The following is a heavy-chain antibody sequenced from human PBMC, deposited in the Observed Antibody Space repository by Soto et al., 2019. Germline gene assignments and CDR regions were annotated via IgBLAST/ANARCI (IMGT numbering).Heavy chain of an antibody. CDR3: ARTFMTRGAFDI. CDR1: GFTFSSYG. CDR2: IWYDGSNK. Sequence: GGSLRLSCAASGFTFSSYGMHWVRQAPGKGLEWVAVIWYDGSNKYYADSVKGRFTISRDNSKNTLYLQMNSLKAEDTAVYYCARTFMTRGAFDIWGQGTMVTVSS. V-gene: IGHV3-33*01. J-gene: IGHJ3*02. D-gene: IGHD3-16*01.